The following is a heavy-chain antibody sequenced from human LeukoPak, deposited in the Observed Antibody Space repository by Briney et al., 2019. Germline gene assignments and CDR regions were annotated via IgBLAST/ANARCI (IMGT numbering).Heavy chain of an antibody. J-gene: IGHJ5*02. CDR1: GGSISSGDYY. V-gene: IGHV4-30-4*01. CDR3: AAHSDGNSNWFDP. CDR2: IYYSGST. D-gene: IGHD4-23*01. Sequence: KPSETLSLTCTVSGGSISSGDYYWSWIRQPPGKGLEWIGYIYYSGSTYYNPSLKSRVTISVDTSKNQFSLKLSSVTAADTAVYYCAAHSDGNSNWFDPWGQGTLVTVSS.